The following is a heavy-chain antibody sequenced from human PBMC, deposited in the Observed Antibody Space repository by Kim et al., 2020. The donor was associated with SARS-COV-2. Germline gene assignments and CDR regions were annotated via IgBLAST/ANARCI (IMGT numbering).Heavy chain of an antibody. CDR3: ARDQVATKTRYYYYGMDV. D-gene: IGHD5-12*01. Sequence: SETLSLTCTVSGGSISSGGYYWSWIRQHPGKGLEWIGYIYYSGSTYYNPSLKSRVTISVDTSKNQFSLKLSSVTAADTAVYYCARDQVATKTRYYYYGMDVWGQGTTVTVSS. CDR1: GGSISSGGYY. J-gene: IGHJ6*02. V-gene: IGHV4-31*03. CDR2: IYYSGST.